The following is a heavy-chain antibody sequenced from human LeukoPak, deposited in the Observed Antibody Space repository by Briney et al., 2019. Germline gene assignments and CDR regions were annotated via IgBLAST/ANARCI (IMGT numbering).Heavy chain of an antibody. J-gene: IGHJ4*02. CDR1: GGSISSSSYY. CDR3: ARDREYSGYHTFHY. CDR2: IYYSGST. D-gene: IGHD5-12*01. V-gene: IGHV4-39*02. Sequence: PSETLSLTCTVSGGSISSSSYYWGWIRQPPGKGLEWIGSIYYSGSTYYNPSLKSRVTISVDTSKNQFSLKLSSVTAADTAVYYCARDREYSGYHTFHYWGQGTLVTVSS.